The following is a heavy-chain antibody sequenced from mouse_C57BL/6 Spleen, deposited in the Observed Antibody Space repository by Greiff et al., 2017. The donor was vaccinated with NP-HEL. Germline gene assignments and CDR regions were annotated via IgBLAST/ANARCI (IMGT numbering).Heavy chain of an antibody. CDR2: IYPRSGNT. CDR3: ARETLLNYFDY. J-gene: IGHJ2*01. CDR1: GYTFTSYG. V-gene: IGHV1-81*01. D-gene: IGHD2-10*01. Sequence: QVQLKESGAELARPGASVKLSCKASGYTFTSYGISWVKQRTGQGLEWIGEIYPRSGNTYYNEKFKGKATLTADKSSSTAYMELRSLTSEDSAVYFCARETLLNYFDYWGQGTTLTVSS.